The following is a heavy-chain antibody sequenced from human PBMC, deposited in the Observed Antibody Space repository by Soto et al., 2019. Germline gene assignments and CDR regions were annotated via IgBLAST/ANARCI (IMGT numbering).Heavy chain of an antibody. CDR3: ARYGSGSLFL. Sequence: EVQLVESRGGLVQPGGSLRLSCAASGFIVSNNYMSWVRQAPGKGLEWVSIIYSDDKTYYADSVKGRFTVSRDSSKNTVYLQMNSLRAEDTAVYYCARYGSGSLFLWGQGTLVTVSS. V-gene: IGHV3-66*01. J-gene: IGHJ4*02. CDR2: IYSDDKT. CDR1: GFIVSNNY. D-gene: IGHD3-10*01.